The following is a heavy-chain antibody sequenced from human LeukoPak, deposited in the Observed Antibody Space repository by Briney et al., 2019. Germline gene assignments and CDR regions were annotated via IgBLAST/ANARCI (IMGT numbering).Heavy chain of an antibody. CDR3: TRGRYYYGSGSRIFDY. Sequence: PGGSLRLSCAASGFTFSGSAMHWVRQASGKGLEWVGRIRSKANSYATAYAASVKGRFTISRDDSKNTAYLQMNSLKTEDTAVYYCTRGRYYYGSGSRIFDYWGQGTLVTVSS. V-gene: IGHV3-73*01. CDR2: IRSKANSYAT. J-gene: IGHJ4*02. D-gene: IGHD3-10*01. CDR1: GFTFSGSA.